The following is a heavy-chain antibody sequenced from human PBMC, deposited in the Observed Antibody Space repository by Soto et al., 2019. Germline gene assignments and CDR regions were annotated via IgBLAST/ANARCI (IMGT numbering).Heavy chain of an antibody. CDR3: VKDHGTAMVRGGLDS. V-gene: IGHV3-30*02. D-gene: IGHD3-10*01. CDR2: LWAGGNFR. Sequence: GGSLRLSCAASGFSFNSHGMHWVRQAPGKGLEWVAHLWAGGNFRYYAYSVRGRFTISSDNSKNTLYLQMSSLRPEDTAVYYCVKDHGTAMVRGGLDSRAQRAPVTGSS. CDR1: GFSFNSHG. J-gene: IGHJ5*01.